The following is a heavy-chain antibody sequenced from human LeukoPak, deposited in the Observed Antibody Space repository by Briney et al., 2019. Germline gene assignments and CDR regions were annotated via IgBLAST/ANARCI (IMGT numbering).Heavy chain of an antibody. J-gene: IGHJ4*02. CDR2: IYPGDSDT. V-gene: IGHV5-51*01. D-gene: IGHD3-10*01. Sequence: GESLKISCKGSGYSFTSYWIGWVRQMPGKGLERMGIIYPGDSDTRYSPSFQGQVTISADKSISTAYLQWSSLKASDTAMYHCARAVFGSGSYYDYWGQGTLVTVSS. CDR3: ARAVFGSGSYYDY. CDR1: GYSFTSYW.